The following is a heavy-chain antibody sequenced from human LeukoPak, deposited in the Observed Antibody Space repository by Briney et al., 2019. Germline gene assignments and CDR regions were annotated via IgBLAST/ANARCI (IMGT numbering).Heavy chain of an antibody. V-gene: IGHV3-30*02. CDR1: GFTFSNYG. D-gene: IGHD5-24*01. CDR2: IRYDGNNQ. J-gene: IGHJ3*02. CDR3: ASDPQLDAFDI. Sequence: GGSLRLSCAASGFTFSNYGMHWVRQAPGKGLEWVTFIRYDGNNQYYADSVKGRFTISRDNSKHTVYMQMNSLRPEDTAVYYCASDPQLDAFDIWGQGTMVTVSS.